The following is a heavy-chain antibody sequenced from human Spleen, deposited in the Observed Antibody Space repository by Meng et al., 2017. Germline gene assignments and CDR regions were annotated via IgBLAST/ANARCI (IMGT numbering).Heavy chain of an antibody. CDR3: ARARYYYDSSGYYYGAAFDI. Sequence: GESLKISCAASGFTFSSYAMSWVRQAPGKGLEWVSAISGSGGSTYYADSVKGRFTISRDNSKNTLYLQMNSLRAEDTAVYYCARARYYYDSSGYYYGAAFDIWGQGTMVTVSS. D-gene: IGHD3-22*01. CDR1: GFTFSSYA. J-gene: IGHJ3*02. CDR2: ISGSGGST. V-gene: IGHV3-23*01.